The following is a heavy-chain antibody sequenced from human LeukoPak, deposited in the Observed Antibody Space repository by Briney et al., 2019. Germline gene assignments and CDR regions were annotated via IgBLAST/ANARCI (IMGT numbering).Heavy chain of an antibody. Sequence: GGSLRLSCAASGFTFSSYAMYWVRQAPGKGLQWVATILYDGSNKYYVDSVKGRFTISRDNSKNTLYLQMNSLRAEDTAVYYCARGAPSSGWYFNWFDPWGQGTLVTVSS. D-gene: IGHD6-19*01. CDR1: GFTFSSYA. CDR2: ILYDGSNK. CDR3: ARGAPSSGWYFNWFDP. J-gene: IGHJ5*02. V-gene: IGHV3-30*04.